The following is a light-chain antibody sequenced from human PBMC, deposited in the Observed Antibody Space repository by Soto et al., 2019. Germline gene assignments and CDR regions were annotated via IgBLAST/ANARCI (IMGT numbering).Light chain of an antibody. CDR3: MQRSHRSRT. V-gene: IGKV2-30*01. CDR2: KVS. Sequence: EVVMTQSPLSLPVTLGQPASISCRSSQSLVNSDGNTYLNCFHQRPDQSPRRIIYKVSNRDSGVRHRFGGCGSATDFTLRIRRVAGEDVGVYYWMQRSHRSRTYGLGTRVEIK. CDR1: QSLVNSDGNTY. J-gene: IGKJ1*01.